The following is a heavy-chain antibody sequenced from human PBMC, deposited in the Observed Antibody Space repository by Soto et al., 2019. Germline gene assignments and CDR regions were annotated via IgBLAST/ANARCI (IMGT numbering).Heavy chain of an antibody. CDR3: ARKAAAGGNWFDP. CDR2: IWYDGSNK. D-gene: IGHD6-13*01. V-gene: IGHV3-33*01. J-gene: IGHJ5*02. CDR1: GFTFSSYG. Sequence: GGPLRLSYAVSGFTFSSYGMHWVRQAPGKGLEWVAVIWYDGSNKYYTDSVKARFTISRDNSKNTLYLQMNSLRAEDTAVYYCARKAAAGGNWFDPWGQGTLVTVSS.